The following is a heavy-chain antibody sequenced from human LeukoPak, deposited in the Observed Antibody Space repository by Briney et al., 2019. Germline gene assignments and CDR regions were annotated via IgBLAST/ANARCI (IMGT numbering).Heavy chain of an antibody. Sequence: PSETLSLTCTVSGGSINSRSYYWGWIRQPPGKGLEWIGSIYYSGSTYHNPSLKSRVTISVDTSKNQLSLKLSSVTAADRAVYYCAFRRDGYKGGNWFDPRGQGTLVTVSS. D-gene: IGHD5-24*01. V-gene: IGHV4-39*01. CDR1: GGSINSRSYY. CDR3: AFRRDGYKGGNWFDP. CDR2: IYYSGST. J-gene: IGHJ5*02.